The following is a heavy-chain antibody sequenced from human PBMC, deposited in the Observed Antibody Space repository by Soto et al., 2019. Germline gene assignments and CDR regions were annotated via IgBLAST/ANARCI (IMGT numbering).Heavy chain of an antibody. CDR3: ARDRGYDAHDYYYNAMDV. CDR1: GFTFRTYT. V-gene: IGHV3-21*01. Sequence: GASLRLSCISSGFTFRTYTMNWVRQAPGKGLEWVSGIRGFSPYTFYAESVKGRFTISRENAKNSLYLQMDSLRAEDTAVYYCARDRGYDAHDYYYNAMDVWGQGTTVTVSS. CDR2: IRGFSPYT. D-gene: IGHD3-10*01. J-gene: IGHJ6*02.